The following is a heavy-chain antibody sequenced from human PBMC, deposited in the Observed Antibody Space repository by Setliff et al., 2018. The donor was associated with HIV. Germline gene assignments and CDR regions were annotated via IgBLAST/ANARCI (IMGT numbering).Heavy chain of an antibody. V-gene: IGHV2-70*04. CDR2: IDWDDDK. CDR3: ARGPYGPPDAFDI. Sequence: SGPTLVNPTQTLTLTCTFSGFSLSTSGTRVTWIRQPPGKALEWLARIDWDDDKFYSTSLKTRLTISKDTSKNQVVLTMTNMDPVDTATYYCARGPYGPPDAFDIWGQGTMVTVSS. CDR1: GFSLSTSGTR. J-gene: IGHJ3*02. D-gene: IGHD3-10*01.